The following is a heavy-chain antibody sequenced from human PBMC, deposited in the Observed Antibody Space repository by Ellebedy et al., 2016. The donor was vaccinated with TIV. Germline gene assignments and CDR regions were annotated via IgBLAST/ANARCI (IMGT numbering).Heavy chain of an antibody. CDR1: GGTFSSYA. V-gene: IGHV1-69*13. CDR2: IIPIFGTA. D-gene: IGHD6-19*01. CDR3: ARDRIAVAGTRGDWFDP. J-gene: IGHJ5*02. Sequence: AASVKVSCKASGGTFSSYAISWVRQAPGQGLEWMGGIIPIFGTANYAQKFQGRVTITADESTSTAYMELRSLRSDDTAVYYCARDRIAVAGTRGDWFDPWGQGTLVTVSS.